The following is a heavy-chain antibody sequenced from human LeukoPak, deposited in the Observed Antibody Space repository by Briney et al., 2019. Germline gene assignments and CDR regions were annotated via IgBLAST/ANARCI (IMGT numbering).Heavy chain of an antibody. V-gene: IGHV1-2*02. Sequence: ASVTVSCKASGYTFISYDIDWVRQATGQGLEWMGWINPNNGGTNYAQNFQGRVTMTRDTSISTVYMELSRLRSDDTAVYYCAREVGSSWYLWDYWGQGTLVTVSS. D-gene: IGHD6-13*01. J-gene: IGHJ4*02. CDR3: AREVGSSWYLWDY. CDR1: GYTFISYD. CDR2: INPNNGGT.